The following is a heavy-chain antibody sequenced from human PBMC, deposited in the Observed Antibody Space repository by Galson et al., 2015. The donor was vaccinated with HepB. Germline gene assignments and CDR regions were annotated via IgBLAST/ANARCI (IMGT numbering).Heavy chain of an antibody. D-gene: IGHD4-17*01. J-gene: IGHJ4*02. CDR3: ARDDYADNVVMFDY. V-gene: IGHV3-33*08. CDR2: IWYDGSNK. Sequence: SLRLSCAASRFTFSRYAMHWVRQAPGEGLEWVAVIWYDGSNKYFADSVKGRFTISRDNSKNTLSLQMDSLRPEDTAVYYCARDDYADNVVMFDYWGQGIQGHRL. CDR1: RFTFSRYA.